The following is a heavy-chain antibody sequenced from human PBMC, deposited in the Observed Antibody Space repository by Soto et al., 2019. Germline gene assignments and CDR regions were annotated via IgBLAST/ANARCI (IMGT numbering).Heavy chain of an antibody. CDR3: ARDSLEFYYYYGMDV. D-gene: IGHD1-1*01. CDR2: INAGNGNT. CDR1: GYTFTSYA. V-gene: IGHV1-3*01. J-gene: IGHJ6*02. Sequence: ASVKVSCKASGYTFTSYAMHWVRQAPGQRLEWMGWINAGNGNTKYSQKFQGRVTITRDTSASTAYMELSSLRSEDTAVYYCARDSLEFYYYYGMDVWGQGTTVTVS.